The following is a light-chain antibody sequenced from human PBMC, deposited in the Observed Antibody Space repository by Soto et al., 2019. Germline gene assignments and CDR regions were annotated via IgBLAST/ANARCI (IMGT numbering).Light chain of an antibody. CDR2: EGS. CDR1: SSDVGSYNL. J-gene: IGLJ1*01. Sequence: QSVLTQPASVSGSPGQSTTISCTGTSSDVGSYNLVSWYQQHPGKAPKLMIYEGSKRPSGVSNRFSGSKSGNTASLTISGLQAEDEADYYCCSYAGSSTFLSVLGTGTKVTVL. V-gene: IGLV2-23*03. CDR3: CSYAGSSTFLSV.